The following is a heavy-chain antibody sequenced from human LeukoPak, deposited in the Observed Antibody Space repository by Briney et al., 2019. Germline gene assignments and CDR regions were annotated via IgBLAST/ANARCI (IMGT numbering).Heavy chain of an antibody. CDR1: GYTFSSYA. J-gene: IGHJ6*03. D-gene: IGHD1-26*01. Sequence: QSGGSLRLSCAASGYTFSSYAIHWVRQAPGKGLEWVSIISYDGSNKYYADSVKGRFTISRDNSKNMLFLQMNSLRAEDTAVYYCAKHPGDFTGIVNYYYMDVWGKGTTVTVSS. CDR3: AKHPGDFTGIVNYYYMDV. V-gene: IGHV3-30*18. CDR2: ISYDGSNK.